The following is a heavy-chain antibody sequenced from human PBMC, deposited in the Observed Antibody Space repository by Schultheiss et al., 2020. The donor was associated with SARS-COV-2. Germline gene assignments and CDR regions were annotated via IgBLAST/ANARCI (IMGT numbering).Heavy chain of an antibody. D-gene: IGHD4-23*01. CDR2: IIPIFGTA. CDR3: ARPRREGKDGMDV. V-gene: IGHV1-69*13. CDR1: GYTFTSYA. Sequence: SVKVSCKASGYTFTSYAISWVRQAPGQGLEWMGGIIPIFGTANYAQKFQGRVTITADESTSTAYMELSSLRSEDTAVYYCARPRREGKDGMDVWGQGTTVTVSS. J-gene: IGHJ6*02.